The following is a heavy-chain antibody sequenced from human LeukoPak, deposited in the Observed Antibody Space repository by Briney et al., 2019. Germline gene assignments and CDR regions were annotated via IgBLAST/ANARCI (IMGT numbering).Heavy chain of an antibody. CDR1: GYTFTSYG. V-gene: IGHV1-18*01. J-gene: IGHJ4*02. Sequence: ASVKVSCKASGYTFTSYGISWVRQAPGQGLEWMGWISAYNGSTNYAQKLQGRVTMTTDTSTSTAYMELRSLRSDDTAVYYCARSSSGWQPFDYWGQGTLVTVSS. CDR3: ARSSSGWQPFDY. CDR2: ISAYNGST. D-gene: IGHD6-19*01.